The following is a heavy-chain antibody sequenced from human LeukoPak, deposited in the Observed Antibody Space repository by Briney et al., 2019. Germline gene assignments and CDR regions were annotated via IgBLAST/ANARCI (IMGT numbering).Heavy chain of an antibody. CDR2: MYTGGTT. CDR3: AKDQVTSGGGLLF. J-gene: IGHJ4*02. CDR1: GFRVSGTH. D-gene: IGHD2-21*02. Sequence: GGSLRLSCAASGFRVSGTHMSCVRQAPGKGLEWVSAMYTGGTTYYADSVTGRFTVSRDTSRNTLFLHMDSLRAEDTAVYYCAKDQVTSGGGLLFWGQGPLVIVSS. V-gene: IGHV3-53*01.